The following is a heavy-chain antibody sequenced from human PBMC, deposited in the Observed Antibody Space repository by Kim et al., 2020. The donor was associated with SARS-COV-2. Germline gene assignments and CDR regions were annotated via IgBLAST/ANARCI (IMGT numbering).Heavy chain of an antibody. J-gene: IGHJ4*02. V-gene: IGHV4-34*01. CDR3: ARGRYGSGSYYSY. CDR1: GGSFSGYY. Sequence: SETLSLTCAVYGGSFSGYYWSWIRQPPGKGLEWIGEINHSGSTNYNPYLKSRVTISVDTSKNQFSLKLSSVTAADTAVYYCARGRYGSGSYYSYWGQGTLVTVSS. D-gene: IGHD3-10*01. CDR2: INHSGST.